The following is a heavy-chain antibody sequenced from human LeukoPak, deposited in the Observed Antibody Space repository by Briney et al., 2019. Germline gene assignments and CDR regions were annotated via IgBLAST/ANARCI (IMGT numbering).Heavy chain of an antibody. V-gene: IGHV3-30*03. CDR1: GFTFSSYG. Sequence: GGSLRLSCAASGFTFSSYGMHWVRQAPGKGLEWVAVISYDGSNKYYADSVKGRFTISRDNSKNTLYLQMNSLRAEDTAVYYCARDPTIAARPGNNWFDPWGQGTLVTVSS. D-gene: IGHD6-6*01. CDR3: ARDPTIAARPGNNWFDP. J-gene: IGHJ5*02. CDR2: ISYDGSNK.